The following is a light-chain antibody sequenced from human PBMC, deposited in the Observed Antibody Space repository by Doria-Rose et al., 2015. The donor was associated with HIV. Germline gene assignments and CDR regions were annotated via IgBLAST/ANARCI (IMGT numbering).Light chain of an antibody. Sequence: DIQVTQPPESLGMSLGERATLNCKSNQSLLYTSKNYLAWYQQKPGQPPKSLIYWASTRQSGVPARFSGSGSGTDFTLTISSLEAEDVAVYYCQQYYDTPSFGPGTTVDIK. J-gene: IGKJ3*01. CDR3: QQYYDTPS. V-gene: IGKV4-1*01. CDR1: QSLLYTSKNY. CDR2: WAS.